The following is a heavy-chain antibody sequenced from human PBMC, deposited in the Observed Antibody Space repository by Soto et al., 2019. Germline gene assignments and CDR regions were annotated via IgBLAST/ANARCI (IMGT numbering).Heavy chain of an antibody. D-gene: IGHD2-2*01. V-gene: IGHV1-69*14. Sequence: QVQLVQSGAEVKKPGSSVKVSCKASGGSFSSYAISWVRQAPGQGLEWMGGSIPLFATPHYAQNFQGRVAITADMSTSTAYMELSSLRSEDTAIYYCARGNCISSSCPGWTAWFDPWGQGTLVTVSS. CDR3: ARGNCISSSCPGWTAWFDP. J-gene: IGHJ5*02. CDR2: SIPLFATP. CDR1: GGSFSSYA.